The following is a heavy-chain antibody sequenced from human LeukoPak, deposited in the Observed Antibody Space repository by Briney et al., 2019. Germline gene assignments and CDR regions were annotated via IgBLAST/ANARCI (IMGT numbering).Heavy chain of an antibody. J-gene: IGHJ5*02. Sequence: SETLSLTCAVYGGSFSGYYWSWIRQPPGKGLEWIGEINHTGSTNYNPSLKSRVTISVDTSKNQFSLRLSSVTAADTAVYYCARDVFWQGGFDPWGQGTLVTVSS. CDR1: GGSFSGYY. D-gene: IGHD2/OR15-2a*01. V-gene: IGHV4-34*01. CDR2: INHTGST. CDR3: ARDVFWQGGFDP.